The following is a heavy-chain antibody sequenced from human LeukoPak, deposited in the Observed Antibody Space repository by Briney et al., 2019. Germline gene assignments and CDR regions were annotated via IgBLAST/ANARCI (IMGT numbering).Heavy chain of an antibody. CDR1: GFTFSSYE. Sequence: GGSLRLSCAASGFTFSSYEMNWVRQAPGKGPEWVSYISSSGSTIYYADSVKGRFTISRDNAKNSLYLQMNSLRAEDTALYYCARDGDTVLTRGYYYYMDVWGKGTTVTVSS. V-gene: IGHV3-48*03. CDR2: ISSSGSTI. CDR3: ARDGDTVLTRGYYYYMDV. D-gene: IGHD4-23*01. J-gene: IGHJ6*03.